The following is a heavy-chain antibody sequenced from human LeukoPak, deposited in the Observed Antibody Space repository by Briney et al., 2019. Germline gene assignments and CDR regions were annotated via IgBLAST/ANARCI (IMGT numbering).Heavy chain of an antibody. V-gene: IGHV3-43*02. J-gene: IGHJ4*02. Sequence: GWSLRLSCAASGFTFDDYAMHWVRQAPGNALEWVSVIRGDGGSTYYADSVKGRFTISIDNSKNSLYLQWNCPKRQENALYYCTKGRLINMIANWGQGTLVTVSS. D-gene: IGHD3-22*01. CDR3: TKGRLINMIAN. CDR1: GFTFDDYA. CDR2: IRGDGGST.